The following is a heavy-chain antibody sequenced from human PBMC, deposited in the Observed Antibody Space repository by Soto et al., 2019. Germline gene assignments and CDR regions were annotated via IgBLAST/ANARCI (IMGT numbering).Heavy chain of an antibody. Sequence: GGSLRLSSAASGFSFSSYRMNWVRQATGKGLEWVSSISSSSSYIYYADSVKGRFTISRDNAKNSLYLQMNSLRAEDTAVYYCARDLGPLFCSGGSCYQGDNWFGPWGQGTLVTVSS. CDR3: ARDLGPLFCSGGSCYQGDNWFGP. V-gene: IGHV3-21*01. D-gene: IGHD2-15*01. J-gene: IGHJ5*02. CDR2: ISSSSSYI. CDR1: GFSFSSYR.